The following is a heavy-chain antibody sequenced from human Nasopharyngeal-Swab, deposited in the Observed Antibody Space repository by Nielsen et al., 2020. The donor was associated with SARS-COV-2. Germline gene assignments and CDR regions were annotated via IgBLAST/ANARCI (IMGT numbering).Heavy chain of an antibody. CDR2: IRSKANSYAT. Sequence: WIRQPPGKGLEWVGRIRSKANSYATAYAASVKGRFTISRDDSKNTAYLQMNSLKTEDTAVYYCTSRYSYGLWGKGTLVTVPQ. CDR3: TSRYSYGL. J-gene: IGHJ4*02. D-gene: IGHD5-18*01. V-gene: IGHV3-73*01.